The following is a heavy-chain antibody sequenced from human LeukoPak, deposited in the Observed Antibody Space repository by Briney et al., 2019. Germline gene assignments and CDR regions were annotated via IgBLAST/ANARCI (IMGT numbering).Heavy chain of an antibody. J-gene: IGHJ3*02. V-gene: IGHV3-20*04. CDR2: INWNGASI. CDR1: GFTFDDYG. Sequence: PGGSLRLSCVASGFTFDDYGMSWVRQAPGKGLEWVSGINWNGASIVYADSVKGRFTISRDNAKNSLYLQMNSLRAEDTTLYYCVRGAPTYCSGGSCYSGDAFDIWGQGTMGTVSS. D-gene: IGHD2-15*01. CDR3: VRGAPTYCSGGSCYSGDAFDI.